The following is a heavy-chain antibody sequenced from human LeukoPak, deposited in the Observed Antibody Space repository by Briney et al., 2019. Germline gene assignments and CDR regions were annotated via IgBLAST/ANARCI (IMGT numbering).Heavy chain of an antibody. CDR1: GFTFSGSA. Sequence: GGSLRLSCAASGFTFSGSAMHWVRQASGKGLEWVGRIRSKANSYAAAYAASVKGRFTISRDDSKNTAYLQMNSLKTEDTAVYYCTRHGYNYTWDYWGQGTLVTVSS. D-gene: IGHD5-24*01. CDR2: IRSKANSYAA. J-gene: IGHJ4*02. CDR3: TRHGYNYTWDY. V-gene: IGHV3-73*01.